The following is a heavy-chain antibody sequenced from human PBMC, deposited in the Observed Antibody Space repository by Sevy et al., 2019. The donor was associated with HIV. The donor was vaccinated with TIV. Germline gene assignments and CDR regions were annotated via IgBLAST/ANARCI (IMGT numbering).Heavy chain of an antibody. D-gene: IGHD4-17*01. V-gene: IGHV3-74*01. CDR1: GFTFSSYW. J-gene: IGHJ6*02. CDR2: IIGDGGSA. Sequence: GGSLRLSCAASGFTFSSYWMYWVRQAPGKGLLWVSLIIGDGGSANYADSVKGRFIISRDNAKNTLYLQMNSLRAEDTAMYYCARAYAHYGDSIGFYYGMDVWGQGITVTVSS. CDR3: ARAYAHYGDSIGFYYGMDV.